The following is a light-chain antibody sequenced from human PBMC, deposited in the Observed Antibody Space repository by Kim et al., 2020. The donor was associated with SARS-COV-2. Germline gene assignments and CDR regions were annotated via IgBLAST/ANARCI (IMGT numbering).Light chain of an antibody. CDR3: SSRNRGGDDFYV. J-gene: IGLJ1*01. V-gene: IGLV3-19*01. CDR1: SLRSFY. CDR2: GNR. Sequence: SSELTQDPAVSVALGQTVTITCQGDSLRSFYASWYQQRPGQAPVLVMFGNRNRPSGIPDRFSATYSGDTASLTITGAQAEDEADYFCSSRNRGGDDFYVFGPGTKVTVL.